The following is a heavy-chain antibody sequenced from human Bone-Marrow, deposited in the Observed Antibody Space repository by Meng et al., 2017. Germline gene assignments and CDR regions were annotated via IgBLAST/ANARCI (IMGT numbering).Heavy chain of an antibody. D-gene: IGHD3-10*01. V-gene: IGHV4-34*01. CDR2: INHNGST. CDR1: GGSFGGYY. Sequence: QVQLQQWGAGLLKPSETLSLTCAVYGGSFGGYYWSWIRQPPGKGLEWIGEINHNGSTNYNPSLKSRVTISVDTSKNQFSLKLSSVTAADTAVFYCARAFSGPLDSWGRGTLVTVSS. CDR3: ARAFSGPLDS. J-gene: IGHJ4*02.